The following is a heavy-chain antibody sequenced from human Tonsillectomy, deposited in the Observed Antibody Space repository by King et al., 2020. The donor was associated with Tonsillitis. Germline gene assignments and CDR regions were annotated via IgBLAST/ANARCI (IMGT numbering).Heavy chain of an antibody. J-gene: IGHJ6*03. V-gene: IGHV3-48*03. D-gene: IGHD2-2*01. CDR3: ARRRDIVLVPAALGQLPRDSYYYYYMDV. CDR1: GFTFSSYE. CDR2: ISSSGSSI. Sequence: VQLVESGGGLVQPGGSLRLSCAASGFTFSSYEMNWVRQAPGTGLWWVSYISSSGSSIYYADSVKGRFTTSRDKPKNSLYLQMNSLRAADTAGYYCARRRDIVLVPAALGQLPRDSYYYYYMDVWGKGTTVTVSS.